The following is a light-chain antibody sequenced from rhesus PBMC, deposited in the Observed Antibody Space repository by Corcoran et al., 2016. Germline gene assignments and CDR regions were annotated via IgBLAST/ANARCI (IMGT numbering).Light chain of an antibody. CDR1: QDINNY. V-gene: IGKV1-66*01. CDR2: YTS. J-gene: IGKJ3*01. CDR3: QQFDYTPFT. Sequence: DIQMTQSPSSLSASIGDRVTITCRASQDINNYLTWYQQKPRKAPKPLIYYTSTLVPGVSSRFSGSRSGTDYFLTLSGLQPDFVATYPCQQFDYTPFTFVPGPKVDLK.